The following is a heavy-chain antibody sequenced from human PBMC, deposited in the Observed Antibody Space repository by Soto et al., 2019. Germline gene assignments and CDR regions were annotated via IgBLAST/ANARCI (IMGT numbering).Heavy chain of an antibody. CDR3: ARDRRRVEMATIIDY. CDR1: GYTFTSYA. Sequence: ASVKVSCKASGYTFTSYAMHWVRQAPGQRLEWMGWISAYNGNTNYAQKLQGRVTMTTDTSTSTAYMELRSLRSDDTAVYYCARDRRRVEMATIIDYWGQGTLVTVSS. V-gene: IGHV1-18*01. J-gene: IGHJ4*02. CDR2: ISAYNGNT. D-gene: IGHD5-12*01.